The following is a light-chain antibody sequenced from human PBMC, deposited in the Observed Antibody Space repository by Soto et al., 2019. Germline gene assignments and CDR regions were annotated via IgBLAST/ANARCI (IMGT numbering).Light chain of an antibody. J-gene: IGLJ1*01. Sequence: QSVLTQPASVSGSPGQSITISCTGTSSDVGGYNYVSWYQQHPGKAPKLMIYDVSNRPSGVSNRFSGSKSGNTASLTISGLQAGDEADYYCSSYTSSSGYVFGTGTKVTVL. V-gene: IGLV2-14*01. CDR1: SSDVGGYNY. CDR2: DVS. CDR3: SSYTSSSGYV.